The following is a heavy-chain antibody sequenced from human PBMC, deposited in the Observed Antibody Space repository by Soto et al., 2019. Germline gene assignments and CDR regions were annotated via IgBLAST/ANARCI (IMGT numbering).Heavy chain of an antibody. D-gene: IGHD2-8*01. CDR2: MNPNSGNT. CDR1: GFTFFTSA. CDR3: VRYAVAATY. J-gene: IGHJ4*01. V-gene: IGHV1-8*01. Sequence: ASVKVSCKASGFTFFTSAVQWVRQARGQGLEWVGWMNPNSGNTGYSQKFQDRITLTRDTSITTAYMELSSLTSDDTAIYFCVRYAVAATYWG.